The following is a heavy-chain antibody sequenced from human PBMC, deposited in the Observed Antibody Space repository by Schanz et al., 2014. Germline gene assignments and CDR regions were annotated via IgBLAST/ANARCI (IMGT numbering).Heavy chain of an antibody. D-gene: IGHD6-13*01. J-gene: IGHJ6*02. CDR2: ISSSSSYI. Sequence: EVQLVESGGGLVKPGGSLRLSCAASGFTFSSYSMNWVRQAPGKGLEWVSSISSSSSYIYYADSVKGRFTISRDNAKNSLYLQMNSLRAEDTAVYYCAREEGWGIAAAGPNRYDYGMDVWGQGTTVTVSS. CDR3: AREEGWGIAAAGPNRYDYGMDV. CDR1: GFTFSSYS. V-gene: IGHV3-21*01.